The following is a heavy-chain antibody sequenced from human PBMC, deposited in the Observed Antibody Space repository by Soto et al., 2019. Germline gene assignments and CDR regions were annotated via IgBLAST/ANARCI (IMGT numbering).Heavy chain of an antibody. Sequence: QQQVQEPGPGLVKPSQTLSLTCTVSGYSITRGGYYWTWIRQHPGKGLEWIGYIYYIGVTYYNPSLKSRVTISVNTSKNQCSLKLSSWTAAETAMYYCARELRGRGSGRFDPWGKGPLVTVSS. V-gene: IGHV4-31*03. CDR3: ARELRGRGSGRFDP. CDR1: GYSITRGGYY. J-gene: IGHJ5*02. D-gene: IGHD3-10*01. CDR2: IYYIGVT.